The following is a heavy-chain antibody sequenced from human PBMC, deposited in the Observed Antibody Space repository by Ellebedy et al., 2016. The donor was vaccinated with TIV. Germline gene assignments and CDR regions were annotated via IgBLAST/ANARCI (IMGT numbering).Heavy chain of an antibody. D-gene: IGHD3-22*01. CDR2: INHSGST. CDR3: ARGLKYGGYGPRFDI. CDR1: GGSFSGYY. J-gene: IGHJ3*02. Sequence: SETLSLXXAVYGGSFSGYYWSWIRQPPGKGLEWIGEINHSGSTNYNPSLKSRVTISVDTSKNQFSLKLSSVTAADTAVYYCARGLKYGGYGPRFDIWGQGTMVTVSS. V-gene: IGHV4-34*01.